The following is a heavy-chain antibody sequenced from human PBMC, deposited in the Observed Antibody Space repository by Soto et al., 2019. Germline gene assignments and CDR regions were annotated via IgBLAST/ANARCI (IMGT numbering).Heavy chain of an antibody. Sequence: ASVTVSCTASGSPFHDNLIHWVRQAPEQGLEWMGWLNPYSGATTYGANYKGRINLTRDTSLSTSYMELIGLRSDDTAVYYCATAKRGTVSLLSAWGQGTLVTVSS. CDR2: LNPYSGAT. CDR1: GSPFHDNL. J-gene: IGHJ5*01. CDR3: ATAKRGTVSLLSA. D-gene: IGHD4-4*01. V-gene: IGHV1-2*02.